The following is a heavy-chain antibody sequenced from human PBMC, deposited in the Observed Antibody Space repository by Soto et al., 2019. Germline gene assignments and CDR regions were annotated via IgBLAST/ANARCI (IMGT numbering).Heavy chain of an antibody. J-gene: IGHJ5*02. CDR2: INHSGST. CDR3: ATSPREQYYYGSGTLINWFEP. Sequence: SETLSLTCAVYGGSFSGYYWSWIRQPPGKGLEWIGEINHSGSTNYNPSLKSRVTISVDTSKNQFSLKLSSVTAADTAVYYCATSPREQYYYGSGTLINWFEPWGQGTLVTLSS. D-gene: IGHD3-10*01. CDR1: GGSFSGYY. V-gene: IGHV4-34*01.